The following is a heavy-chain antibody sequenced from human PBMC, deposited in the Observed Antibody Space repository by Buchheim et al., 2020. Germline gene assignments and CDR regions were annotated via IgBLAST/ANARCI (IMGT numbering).Heavy chain of an antibody. CDR2: LYYSGIT. CDR1: GGSISSSNW. CDR3: AKGPNCSGGSCYSGGWFDP. V-gene: IGHV4-4*02. Sequence: QVQLQESGPGLVKPSGTLSLTCAVSGGSISSSNWWSWVRQPPGKGLEWIGNLYYSGITNFNPSLKSRVTISVDTSKNQFSLKVRSVTAADTAVYYCAKGPNCSGGSCYSGGWFDPWGQGTL. J-gene: IGHJ5*02. D-gene: IGHD2-15*01.